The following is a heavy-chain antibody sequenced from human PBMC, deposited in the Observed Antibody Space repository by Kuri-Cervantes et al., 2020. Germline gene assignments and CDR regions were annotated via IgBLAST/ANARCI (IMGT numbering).Heavy chain of an antibody. CDR3: ARDLPDYYDSSGYLDY. J-gene: IGHJ4*02. Sequence: SETLSLTCTVSGGSVTSGSYYWSWIRLPPGKGLEWIGYIYYSGSTKYNPSLKSRVTMPLDTSKNQFSLRLSSVTAADTAVYYCARDLPDYYDSSGYLDYWGQGTLVTVSS. CDR2: IYYSGST. D-gene: IGHD3-22*01. V-gene: IGHV4-61*01. CDR1: GGSVTSGSYY.